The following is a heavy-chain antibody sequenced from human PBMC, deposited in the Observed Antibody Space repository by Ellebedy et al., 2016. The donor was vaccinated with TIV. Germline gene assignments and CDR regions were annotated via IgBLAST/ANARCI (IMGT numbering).Heavy chain of an antibody. CDR3: AKDAREMARISWEYDH. J-gene: IGHJ4*02. Sequence: PGGSLRLSCAASGFTFSRYGIHWVRQAPGKGLEWVAVTSYDGRNKYYADSVKGRFTISRDNSENTLFLLMNILEVEDTAVYYCAKDAREMARISWEYDHWGQGTLVTVSS. V-gene: IGHV3-30*18. CDR1: GFTFSRYG. CDR2: TSYDGRNK. D-gene: IGHD5-24*01.